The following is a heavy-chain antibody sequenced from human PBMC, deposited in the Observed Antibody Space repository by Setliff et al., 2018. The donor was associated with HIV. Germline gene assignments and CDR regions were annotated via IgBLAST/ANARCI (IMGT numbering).Heavy chain of an antibody. CDR2: IIPIFGTT. CDR1: GSTFSSYP. D-gene: IGHD3-22*01. CDR3: ARHYDSSGYYANWFDP. Sequence: SVKVSCKASGSTFSSYPISWVRQAPGRGLEWMGGIIPIFGTTHYAQKFQGRVTITTDESTSTAYMELSSLRSEDTAVYYCARHYDSSGYYANWFDPWGQGTLVTGLL. V-gene: IGHV1-69*05. J-gene: IGHJ5*02.